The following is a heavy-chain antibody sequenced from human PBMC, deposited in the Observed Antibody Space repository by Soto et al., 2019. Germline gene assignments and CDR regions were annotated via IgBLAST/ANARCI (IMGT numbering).Heavy chain of an antibody. CDR3: ARDQVQYGSGYYTRYYGLDV. CDR1: GFTFSRFA. Sequence: QVQLVQSGGGVVQPGRSLRLSCAASGFTFSRFAMYWVRQSPGKGLEWVAVISFDGVNKYYADSVKGRFTIARDISKSTLYLELNSLRAEDTAVYYCARDQVQYGSGYYTRYYGLDVWGQGPLSPSP. J-gene: IGHJ6*02. CDR2: ISFDGVNK. D-gene: IGHD6-19*01. V-gene: IGHV3-30-3*01.